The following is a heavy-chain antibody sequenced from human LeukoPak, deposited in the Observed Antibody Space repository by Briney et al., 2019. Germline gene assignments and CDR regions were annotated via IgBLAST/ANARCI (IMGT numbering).Heavy chain of an antibody. CDR3: ARVGTYYDFWSGYPSSWYANYFDY. V-gene: IGHV3-53*01. CDR1: GGSFSGYY. CDR2: IYTGGDT. J-gene: IGHJ4*02. Sequence: PSETLSLTCAVYGGSFSGYYWSWVRQAPGKGLEWVSVIYTGGDTYYTDSVKGRFTISRDNSKNTLYLQMNSLRAEDTAVYYCARVGTYYDFWSGYPSSWYANYFDYWGQGTLVTVSS. D-gene: IGHD3-3*01.